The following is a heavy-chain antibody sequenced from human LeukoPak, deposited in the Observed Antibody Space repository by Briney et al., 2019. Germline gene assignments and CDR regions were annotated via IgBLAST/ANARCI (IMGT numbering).Heavy chain of an antibody. D-gene: IGHD5/OR15-5a*01. CDR2: IWYDGSNK. J-gene: IGHJ4*02. V-gene: IGHV3-33*01. CDR3: ARQRGLGDY. CDR1: GFTFSSYG. Sequence: GGSLRLSCAASGFTFSSYGMHWVRLAPGKGLEWVAVIWYDGSNKYYADSVKGRFTISRDNSKNTLYLQMNSLRAEDTAVYYCARQRGLGDYWGQGTLVTVSS.